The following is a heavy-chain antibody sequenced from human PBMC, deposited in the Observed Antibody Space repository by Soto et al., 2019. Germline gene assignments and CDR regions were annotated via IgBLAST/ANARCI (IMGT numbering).Heavy chain of an antibody. CDR1: GFTFSSYS. Sequence: EVQLVESGGGLVKPGGSLRLSCAASGFTFSSYSMNWVRQAPGKGLEWVSSISSSSSYIYYADSVKGRFTISRDNAKNSLYLQMNSLRADDTAVYYCARDRDGYNLFDYWGQGTLVTVSS. CDR3: ARDRDGYNLFDY. V-gene: IGHV3-21*01. J-gene: IGHJ4*02. D-gene: IGHD5-12*01. CDR2: ISSSSSYI.